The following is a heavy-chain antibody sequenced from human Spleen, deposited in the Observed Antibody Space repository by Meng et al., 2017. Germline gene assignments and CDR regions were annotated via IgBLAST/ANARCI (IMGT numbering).Heavy chain of an antibody. V-gene: IGHV1-45*02. J-gene: IGHJ4*02. D-gene: IGHD6-19*01. CDR3: ARDPSNTSGWHAYFDY. CDR1: GYTFTYRY. Sequence: QMQLVQSGAEVKKTGSSVKVSCKASGYTFTYRYLHWVRQAPGQALEWMGWITPFNGNTNYAQKFQDKVTITRDRSMSTAYMELSSLRSDDTAVYYCARDPSNTSGWHAYFDYWAQGALVTVSS. CDR2: ITPFNGNT.